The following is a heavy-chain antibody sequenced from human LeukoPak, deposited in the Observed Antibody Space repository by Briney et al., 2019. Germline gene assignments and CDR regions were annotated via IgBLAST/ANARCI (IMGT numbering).Heavy chain of an antibody. V-gene: IGHV3-23*01. CDR2: ISDSGGGT. J-gene: IGHJ4*02. CDR1: GFTFSNYA. Sequence: GGSLRLSCAASGFTFSNYAMRWVRQAPGKGLEWVSTISDSGGGTYYTDSVKGRFTISRDNSKNTLHLQMNSLRAEDTAVYYCAKCGYSGCHLIDYWGQGTLVTVSS. CDR3: AKCGYSGCHLIDY. D-gene: IGHD5-12*01.